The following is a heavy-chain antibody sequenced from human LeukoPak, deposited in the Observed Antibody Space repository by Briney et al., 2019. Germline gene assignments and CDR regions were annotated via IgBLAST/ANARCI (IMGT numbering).Heavy chain of an antibody. D-gene: IGHD3-3*01. J-gene: IGHJ6*02. CDR1: GYTFTSYD. CDR3: ARWGAYDFTSYYYYGMDV. CDR2: MNPNSGNT. Sequence: ASVKVTFKASGYTFTSYDINWVRQPTGQGLEWMGWMNPNSGNTGYAQKFQGRVTMTRNTSISTAYMELSSLRSEDTAVYYCARWGAYDFTSYYYYGMDVWGQGTTVTVSS. V-gene: IGHV1-8*01.